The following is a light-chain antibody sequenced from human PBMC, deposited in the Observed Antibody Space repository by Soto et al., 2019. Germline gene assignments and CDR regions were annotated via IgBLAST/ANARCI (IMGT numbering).Light chain of an antibody. J-gene: IGLJ1*01. CDR2: GNS. Sequence: QPVLTQPPSVSGAPGQRVTISCTGSSSNIGAGYDVHWYQQLPGTAPKLLIYGNSNRPSAVPDRFSGSKSGTSASLAITGLQAEDEADYYCQSYDSSLSAFYVFGTGTKLTVL. CDR1: SSNIGAGYD. V-gene: IGLV1-40*01. CDR3: QSYDSSLSAFYV.